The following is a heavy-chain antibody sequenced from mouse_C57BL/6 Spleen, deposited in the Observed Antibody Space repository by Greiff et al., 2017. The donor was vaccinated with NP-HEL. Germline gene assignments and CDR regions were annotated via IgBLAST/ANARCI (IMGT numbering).Heavy chain of an antibody. CDR1: GYTFTSYW. Sequence: QVQLQQPGAELVKPGASVKMSCKASGYTFTSYWITWVKQRPGQGLEWIGDIYPGSGSTNYNEQFKSTATLTVDTSSSTAYMQLSSRTSEDSEVNDSESGPAQASAWLAYWGQGTLVTVSA. CDR2: IYPGSGST. D-gene: IGHD3-2*02. J-gene: IGHJ3*01. CDR3: ESGPAQASAWLAY. V-gene: IGHV1-55*01.